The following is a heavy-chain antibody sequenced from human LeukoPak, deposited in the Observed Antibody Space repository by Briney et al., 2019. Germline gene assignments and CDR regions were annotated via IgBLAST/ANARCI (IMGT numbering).Heavy chain of an antibody. J-gene: IGHJ4*02. CDR1: GFTFSSYG. V-gene: IGHV3-33*06. CDR3: AKDSGRGYFDY. D-gene: IGHD1-14*01. CDR2: IWYDGSNK. Sequence: PGGSLRLSCAASGFTFSSYGMHWVRQAPGKGLEWVAVIWYDGSNKYYADSVKGRFTISRDNSKNTLYLQMNSLRAEDTAVYYCAKDSGRGYFDYWGQGTLVTVSS.